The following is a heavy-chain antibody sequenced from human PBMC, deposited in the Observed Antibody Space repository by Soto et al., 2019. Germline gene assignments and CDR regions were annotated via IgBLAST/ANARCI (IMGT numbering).Heavy chain of an antibody. CDR1: GYTFTGYY. Sequence: GASVKVSCKASGYTFTGYYMHWVRQAPGQGLEWMGWINPNSGGTNYAQKFQGRVTMTRDTSISTAYMELSRLRSDDTAVYYCARDLEGYCSGGSCQAPYGDVRWFDPWGQGTLVPVSS. D-gene: IGHD2-15*01. V-gene: IGHV1-2*02. CDR2: INPNSGGT. J-gene: IGHJ5*02. CDR3: ARDLEGYCSGGSCQAPYGDVRWFDP.